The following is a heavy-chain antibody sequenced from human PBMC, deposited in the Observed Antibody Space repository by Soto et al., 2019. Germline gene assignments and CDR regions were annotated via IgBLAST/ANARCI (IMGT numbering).Heavy chain of an antibody. CDR3: AKARSGYYSSFDY. V-gene: IGHV3-23*01. CDR2: ISTSGGST. D-gene: IGHD3-22*01. Sequence: PGGSLRLSCAASGFTFNSYGMSWVRQAPGKGLEWVSGISTSGGSTYYADSVKGRFTISRDNSKNTLYLQMNSLRAEDTAVYYCAKARSGYYSSFDYWGQGSLVTVSS. J-gene: IGHJ4*02. CDR1: GFTFNSYG.